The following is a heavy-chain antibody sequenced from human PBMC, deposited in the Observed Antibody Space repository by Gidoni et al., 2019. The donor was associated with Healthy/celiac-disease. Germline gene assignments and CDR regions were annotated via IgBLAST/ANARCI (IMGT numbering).Heavy chain of an antibody. J-gene: IGHJ4*02. CDR3: AKSPGIAAAGTFITHYCDY. CDR1: GFTFSSYA. D-gene: IGHD6-13*01. V-gene: IGHV3-23*01. CDR2: ISGSGGST. Sequence: EVQLLESGGGLVQPGGSLRLSCEASGFTFSSYAMRWVRQAPGKGLGWVSAISGSGGSTYYADSVKGRFTISRDNSKNTLYLQMNSLRAEDTAVYYCAKSPGIAAAGTFITHYCDYWGQGTLVTVSS.